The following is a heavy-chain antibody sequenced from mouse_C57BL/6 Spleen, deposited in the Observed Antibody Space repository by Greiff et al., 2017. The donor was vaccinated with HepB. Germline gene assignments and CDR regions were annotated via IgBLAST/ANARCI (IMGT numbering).Heavy chain of an antibody. CDR3: ATSTTVVAKGHY. J-gene: IGHJ2*01. D-gene: IGHD1-1*01. CDR2: IYPGDGDT. CDR1: GYAFSSSW. V-gene: IGHV1-82*01. Sequence: QVQLQQSGPELVKPGASVKISCKASGYAFSSSWMNWVKQRPGKGLEWIGRIYPGDGDTNYNGKFKGKATLTADKSSSTAYMQLSSLTSEDSAVYVCATSTTVVAKGHYWGQGTTVAVSS.